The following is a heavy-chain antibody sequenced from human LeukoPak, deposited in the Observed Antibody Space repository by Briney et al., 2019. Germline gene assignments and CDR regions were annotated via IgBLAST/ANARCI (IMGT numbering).Heavy chain of an antibody. CDR2: ISTYNGDT. J-gene: IGHJ5*02. Sequence: GASVKVSCKTSGYTFSTYGITWVRQAPGQGLEWMGWISTYNGDTNIAEKFQGRVTMTTDTATSTAYVDLRSLRSDDTAVYYCARVALSGVTDSAVANGNSFDPWGQGTLVTVSS. V-gene: IGHV1-18*01. D-gene: IGHD6-19*01. CDR3: ARVALSGVTDSAVANGNSFDP. CDR1: GYTFSTYG.